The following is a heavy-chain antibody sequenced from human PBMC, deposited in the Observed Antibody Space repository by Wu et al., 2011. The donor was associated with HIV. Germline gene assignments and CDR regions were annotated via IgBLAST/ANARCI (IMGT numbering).Heavy chain of an antibody. CDR3: ARESEGQRMKGFYYYMAV. V-gene: IGHV1-69*15. D-gene: IGHD1-1*01. CDR2: IIPIFGTA. CDR1: GGAFSTYA. Sequence: QVQLVQSGAEVKKPGSSVKVSCKASGGAFSTYAISWVRQAPRQGLEWLGRIIPIFGTANYAQKFQGRVTITADESTSTAYMELSSLTSDDTAVYYCARESEGQRMKGFYYYMAVWGKGTTVTVSS. J-gene: IGHJ6*03.